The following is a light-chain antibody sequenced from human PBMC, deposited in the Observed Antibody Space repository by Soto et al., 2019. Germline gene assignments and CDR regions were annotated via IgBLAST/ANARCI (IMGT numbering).Light chain of an antibody. J-gene: IGKJ1*01. CDR2: WAT. CDR1: QSVLYSSNNKNY. CDR3: QQYYSTPLT. V-gene: IGKV4-1*01. Sequence: DIVMTQSPDSLAVSLGERATINCKSSQSVLYSSNNKNYLAWYQQKPVQPPKLLIYWATTRESGVPDRFSGSGSGTDYTLTISSLQAEDVAVYCCQQYYSTPLTFGQGTKVEIK.